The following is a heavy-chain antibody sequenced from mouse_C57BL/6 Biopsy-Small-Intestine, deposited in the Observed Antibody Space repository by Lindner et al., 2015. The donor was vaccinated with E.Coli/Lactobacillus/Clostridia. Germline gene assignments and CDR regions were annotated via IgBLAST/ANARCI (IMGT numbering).Heavy chain of an antibody. CDR3: ARKDSSGPFAY. CDR1: GYRFTSYW. V-gene: IGHV1-55*01. D-gene: IGHD3-2*02. J-gene: IGHJ3*01. Sequence: VQLQESGAELVKPGTSVKMSCQASGYRFTSYWTTWVKQRPGQGLEWIGDIYPDSGSANYNEKFKNKATLTADTSSTTAYMQLSSLTSEDSAVYFCARKDSSGPFAYWGQGTLVTVSA. CDR2: IYPDSGSA.